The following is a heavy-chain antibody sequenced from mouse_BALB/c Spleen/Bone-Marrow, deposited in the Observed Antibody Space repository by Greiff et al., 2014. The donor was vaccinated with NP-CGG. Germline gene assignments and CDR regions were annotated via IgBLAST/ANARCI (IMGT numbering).Heavy chain of an antibody. J-gene: IGHJ2*01. V-gene: IGHV5-12*02. Sequence: EVNLVESGGGIVQPGGSLKLSCVIYGFSFSDYYMYWVRQTPEKRLEWVAYISDSGGSTYYPDTVKGRFTISRDNAKNTLYLQMSRLKSEDTAMYYCARLGDYSYFDYWGQGTTLTVSS. D-gene: IGHD1-1*01. CDR1: GFSFSDYY. CDR2: ISDSGGST. CDR3: ARLGDYSYFDY.